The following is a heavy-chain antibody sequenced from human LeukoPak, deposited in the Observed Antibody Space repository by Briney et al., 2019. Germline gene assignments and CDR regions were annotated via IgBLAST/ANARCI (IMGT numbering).Heavy chain of an antibody. J-gene: IGHJ6*02. V-gene: IGHV3-66*01. Sequence: PGGSLRLSCAASGFTVSSNYMSWVRQAPGKGLEWVSVIYSGGSTYYADSVKGRFTISRDNSKNTLYLQMNSLRAEDTAVYYCARDLRDSSGYTPDNYYYGMDVWGQGTTVTVSS. CDR2: IYSGGST. CDR1: GFTVSSNY. D-gene: IGHD3-22*01. CDR3: ARDLRDSSGYTPDNYYYGMDV.